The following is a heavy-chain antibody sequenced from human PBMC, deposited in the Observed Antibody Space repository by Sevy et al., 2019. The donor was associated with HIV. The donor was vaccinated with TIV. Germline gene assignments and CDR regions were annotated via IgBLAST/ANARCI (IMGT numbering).Heavy chain of an antibody. CDR2: ISAYTGDT. D-gene: IGHD3-3*01. Sequence: ASVKVSCKTSGYSFNMYGISWVRQAPGQGLEWMGWISAYTGDTDYRQMFRGRVTMTTDASTNTAYMELRRLTSDDTAVYYCARHRPQGVVIIPGSGYHSGADFWGQGTMVTVSS. V-gene: IGHV1-18*01. CDR1: GYSFNMYG. J-gene: IGHJ4*02. CDR3: ARHRPQGVVIIPGSGYHSGADF.